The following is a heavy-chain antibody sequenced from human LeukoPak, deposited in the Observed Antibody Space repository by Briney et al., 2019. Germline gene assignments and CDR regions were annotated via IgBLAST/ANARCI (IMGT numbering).Heavy chain of an antibody. CDR2: MWADGIQK. V-gene: IGHV3-33*01. J-gene: IGHJ2*01. CDR1: GFTFSNYG. CDR3: ARGAYYYDSSGYNWYFDL. D-gene: IGHD3-22*01. Sequence: GRSLRLSCAASGFTFSNYGFHWVRPAPGKGLEWVAAMWADGIQKYYSDAVTGRFTVSRDNSQNMLFLQMNSLRVEDTAVYYCARGAYYYDSSGYNWYFDLWGRGTLVTVSS.